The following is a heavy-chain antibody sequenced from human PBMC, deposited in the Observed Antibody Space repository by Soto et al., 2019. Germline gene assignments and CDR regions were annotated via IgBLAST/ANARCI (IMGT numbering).Heavy chain of an antibody. V-gene: IGHV3-23*01. D-gene: IGHD3-10*01. J-gene: IGHJ4*02. CDR3: AKDVYSYASGSYSPFDY. CDR1: GFTFSSYA. CDR2: ISGSGGNT. Sequence: GGSLRLSCAASGFTFSSYAMSWVRQAPGKGLEWVSAISGSGGNTYYADSVKGRFTISRDNSKNTLYLQMNSLRAEDTAVYYCAKDVYSYASGSYSPFDYWGQGTLVTVSS.